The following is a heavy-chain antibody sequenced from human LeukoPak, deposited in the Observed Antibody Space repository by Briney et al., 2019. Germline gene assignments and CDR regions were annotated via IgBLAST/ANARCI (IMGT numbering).Heavy chain of an antibody. D-gene: IGHD3-10*01. CDR1: GDSVTSGGFY. CDR2: VYYTGST. CDR3: ARHSGSGSLSRPFDP. V-gene: IGHV4-39*02. J-gene: IGHJ5*02. Sequence: SETLSLTCTVSGDSVTSGGFYWAWLRQPPGKGLEWIATVYYTGSTYYNPSLKSRVTISIDTSKNHFSLKLRSVVAPDTAVYYFARHSGSGSLSRPFDPWGQGTLVTVSS.